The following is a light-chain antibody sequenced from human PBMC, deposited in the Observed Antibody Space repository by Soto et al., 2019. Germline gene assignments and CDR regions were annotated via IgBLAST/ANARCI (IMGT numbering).Light chain of an antibody. V-gene: IGKV3D-20*02. Sequence: EIVLTQSPFTLSLSPGERATLSCRASQSVSSSYLAWYQQKPGQAPRLLIYGASSRATGIPDRFSGSGSGTDFTLTISSLEPEDSAVYYCQQRHMWPITFGQGTRLEIK. J-gene: IGKJ5*01. CDR2: GAS. CDR3: QQRHMWPIT. CDR1: QSVSSSY.